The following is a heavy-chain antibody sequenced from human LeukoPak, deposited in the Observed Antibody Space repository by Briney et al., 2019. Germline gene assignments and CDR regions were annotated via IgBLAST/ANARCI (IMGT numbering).Heavy chain of an antibody. CDR1: GFTFSNFA. J-gene: IGHJ4*02. D-gene: IGHD3-3*01. V-gene: IGHV3-23*01. Sequence: GGSLRLSCAASGFTFSNFAMSWVRQAPGKGLKWVSSISDSGDSTYYAGSEKGRFTISRDSSKNTLYLQINSLRAEDTAVYYCAKAPGGFGVAPFDYWGQGTLVTVSS. CDR2: ISDSGDST. CDR3: AKAPGGFGVAPFDY.